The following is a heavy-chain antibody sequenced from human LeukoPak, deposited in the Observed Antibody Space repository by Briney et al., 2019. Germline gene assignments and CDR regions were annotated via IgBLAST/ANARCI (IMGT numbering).Heavy chain of an antibody. V-gene: IGHV3-30*04. D-gene: IGHD6-13*01. CDR1: GFTFSSYA. Sequence: PGGSLRLSCAASGFTFSSYAMHWVRQAPGKGLEWVAVISYDGSNKYYADSVKGRFTISRDNSKSTLYLQMNSLRAEDTAVYYCAKDRSTAGEYWGQGTLVTVSS. CDR3: AKDRSTAGEY. CDR2: ISYDGSNK. J-gene: IGHJ4*02.